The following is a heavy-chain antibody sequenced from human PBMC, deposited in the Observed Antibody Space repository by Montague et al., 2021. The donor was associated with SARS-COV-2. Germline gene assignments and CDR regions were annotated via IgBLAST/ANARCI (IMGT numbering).Heavy chain of an antibody. J-gene: IGHJ4*02. CDR3: ARHSCRVFLGLVFDY. Sequence: SETLSLTCTVSGGSIRSSSYYWGWLRQPPGKGLEWIGSIYYSGSTYYNPSLKRRVTISVDTSKNQFSLKLSSVTAADTAVYYCARHSCRVFLGLVFDYWGQGTLVTVSS. D-gene: IGHD3-3*01. CDR1: GGSIRSSSYY. V-gene: IGHV4-39*01. CDR2: IYYSGST.